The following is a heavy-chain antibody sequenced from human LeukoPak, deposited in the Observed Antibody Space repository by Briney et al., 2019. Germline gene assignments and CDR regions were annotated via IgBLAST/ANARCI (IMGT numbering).Heavy chain of an antibody. V-gene: IGHV4-34*01. Sequence: SETLSLTCAVYGGSFRGCYWSWLRQPPGKGLEWIGEINHSGSTNYNPSLKSRVTISVDTSKNQFSLKLSSVTAADTAVYYCARDSSGWYKDYWGQGTLVTVSS. CDR3: ARDSSGWYKDY. CDR2: INHSGST. D-gene: IGHD6-19*01. J-gene: IGHJ4*02. CDR1: GGSFRGCY.